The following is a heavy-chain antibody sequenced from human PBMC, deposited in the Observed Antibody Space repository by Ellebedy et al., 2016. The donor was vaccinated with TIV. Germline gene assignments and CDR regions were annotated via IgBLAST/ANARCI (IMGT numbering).Heavy chain of an antibody. J-gene: IGHJ4*02. Sequence: GESLKISXAASGFTFNIYAMSWVRQAPGKGLEWVSRIGGSGDSSFYGDSVKGRFTISRDNSKHTLYLQMNSLRAEDTAVYYCAKGNDYGDYDNLDLWGQGTQVTVSS. CDR2: IGGSGDSS. CDR1: GFTFNIYA. D-gene: IGHD4-17*01. V-gene: IGHV3-23*01. CDR3: AKGNDYGDYDNLDL.